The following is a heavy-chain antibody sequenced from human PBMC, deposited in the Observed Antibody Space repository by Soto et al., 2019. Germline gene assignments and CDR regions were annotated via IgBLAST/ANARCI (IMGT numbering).Heavy chain of an antibody. CDR3: ARHGSF. V-gene: IGHV4-39*01. CDR2: IYYSGST. J-gene: IGHJ4*02. D-gene: IGHD3-16*02. Sequence: PSETLSLTCTVSGVSISSTSYYWGWIRQPPGKGLEWIGSIYYSGSTYYNPSLKIRVTISVDTSKNQFSLRLNSVTAADTAVYYCARHGSFWGQGTLVTVS. CDR1: GVSISSTSYY.